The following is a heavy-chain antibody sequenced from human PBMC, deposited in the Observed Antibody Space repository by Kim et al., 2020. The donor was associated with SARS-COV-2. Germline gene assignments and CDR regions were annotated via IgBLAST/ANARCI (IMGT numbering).Heavy chain of an antibody. V-gene: IGHV4-39*01. CDR2: IYSSGST. CDR3: ARHGHSSSWVRFDY. J-gene: IGHJ4*02. Sequence: SETLSLTCAVSGGSISSSNYYWGWIRQPPGKGLEWIGTIYSSGSTYYNPSLKSRVSIYVDRSKNQFSLKLFSVTAADTAMYYCARHGHSSSWVRFDYWGQGTLVAVSS. D-gene: IGHD6-13*01. CDR1: GGSISSSNYY.